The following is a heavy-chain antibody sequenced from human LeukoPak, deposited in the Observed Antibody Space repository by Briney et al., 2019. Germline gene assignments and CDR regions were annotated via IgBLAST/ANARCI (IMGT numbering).Heavy chain of an antibody. CDR3: ARDFIAVAGTGD. D-gene: IGHD6-19*01. V-gene: IGHV3-21*01. CDR2: ISSSGSYI. Sequence: GGSLRLSCAASGFTFSSYSMNWVRQAPGKGLEWVSSISSSGSYIYYADSVKGRFTISRDNAKNSLYLQMNSLRAEDTAVYYCARDFIAVAGTGDWGQGTLVTVSS. CDR1: GFTFSSYS. J-gene: IGHJ4*02.